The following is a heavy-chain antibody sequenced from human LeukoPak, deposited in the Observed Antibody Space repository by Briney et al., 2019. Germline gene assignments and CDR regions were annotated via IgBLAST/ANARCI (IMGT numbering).Heavy chain of an antibody. CDR3: GRQRPGTNYVSGWFDP. CDR1: GYSFTSYW. Sequence: GESLQISCKGSGYSFTSYWIGWVRQMPGKGLEGRGIIYPGDSDTRYSPSFQGPVTISADKSISTAYLQCSSMKASDTAMYYCGRQRPGTNYVSGWFDPWGQGTLVTVSS. V-gene: IGHV5-51*01. CDR2: IYPGDSDT. D-gene: IGHD4/OR15-4a*01. J-gene: IGHJ5*02.